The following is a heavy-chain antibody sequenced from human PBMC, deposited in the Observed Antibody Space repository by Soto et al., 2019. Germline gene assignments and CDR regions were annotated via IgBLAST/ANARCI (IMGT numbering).Heavy chain of an antibody. J-gene: IGHJ6*02. V-gene: IGHV1-2*02. D-gene: IGHD3-10*01. CDR2: INPNSGGT. CDR3: ARDPFREVLWFGEPVYYYYYGMDV. CDR1: GYTFTGYY. Sequence: ASVKVSCKASGYTFTGYYMHWVRQAPGQGLEWMGWINPNSGGTNYAQKFQGRVTMTRDTSISTAYMELSRLRSDDTAVYYCARDPFREVLWFGEPVYYYYYGMDVWGQGTTVTVSS.